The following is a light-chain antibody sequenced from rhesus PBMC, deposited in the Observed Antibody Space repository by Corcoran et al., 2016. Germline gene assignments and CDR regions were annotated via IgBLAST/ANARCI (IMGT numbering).Light chain of an antibody. CDR1: QSLLDREDGNTS. V-gene: IGKV2-104*02. CDR2: EVS. CDR3: MQALEFPLT. Sequence: DIVMTQTPLSLPVTPGEPASISCRSIQSLLDREDGNTSLDWYLQKPGQSPQLLIYEVSNRASGVPDRFSGSGSDTDFTLKISRVEAEEVGVYYCMQALEFPLTFGGGTKVEIK. J-gene: IGKJ4*01.